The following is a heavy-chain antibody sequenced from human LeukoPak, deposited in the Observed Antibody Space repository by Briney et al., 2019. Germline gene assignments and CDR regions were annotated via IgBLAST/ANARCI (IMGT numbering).Heavy chain of an antibody. J-gene: IGHJ3*02. CDR1: GFTFSSYW. V-gene: IGHV3-74*01. CDR3: AYGNPRYHGAFDI. D-gene: IGHD4-4*01. Sequence: GGSLRLSCAASGFTFSSYWMHWVRQAPGKGLVWVSRINSDGSSTSYADSVKGRFTISRDNAKNSLYLQMNSLRAEDTAVYYCAYGNPRYHGAFDIWGQGTMVTVSS. CDR2: INSDGSST.